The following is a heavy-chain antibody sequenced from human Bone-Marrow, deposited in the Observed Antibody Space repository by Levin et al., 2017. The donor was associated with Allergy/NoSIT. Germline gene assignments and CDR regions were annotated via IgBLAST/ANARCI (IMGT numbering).Heavy chain of an antibody. V-gene: IGHV3-30-3*01. CDR2: ISSDGINK. Sequence: SGESLKISCATSRFTFSSYDMHWVRQAPGKGLEWVAVISSDGINKYYADSVKGRFTISRDNSRNTLYLQLNSLRAEDTAVFYCARGGGYCISPNCYGIDYWGQGTLVTVSS. D-gene: IGHD2-2*01. CDR1: RFTFSSYD. CDR3: ARGGGYCISPNCYGIDY. J-gene: IGHJ4*02.